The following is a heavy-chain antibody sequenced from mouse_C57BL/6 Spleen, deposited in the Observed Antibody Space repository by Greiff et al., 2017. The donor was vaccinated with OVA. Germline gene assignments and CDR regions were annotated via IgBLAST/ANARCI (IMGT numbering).Heavy chain of an antibody. Sequence: VQLQQSGAELVRPGASVKLSCTASGFNIKDDYMHWVKQRPEQGLEWIGWIDPENGDTEYASKFQGKATITADTSSNTASLQLSSLTSEDTAVYYCTTHYYGSSYAMDYWGQGTSVTVSS. CDR2: IDPENGDT. V-gene: IGHV14-4*01. J-gene: IGHJ4*01. D-gene: IGHD1-1*01. CDR3: TTHYYGSSYAMDY. CDR1: GFNIKDDY.